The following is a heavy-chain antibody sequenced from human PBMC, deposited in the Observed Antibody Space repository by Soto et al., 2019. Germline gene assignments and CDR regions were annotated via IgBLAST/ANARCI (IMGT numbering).Heavy chain of an antibody. J-gene: IGHJ5*02. Sequence: EVQLLESGGDVVRPGGSLTLSCAASGFTFSNYAMGLGRQSPGKRLEWVAGVSRAGTYTFYADSVRGRFSISRDNSRDTVDLYMNDRRGDDTAVYFCVKYTVTEDLGESWGQGTLVSVSS. CDR1: GFTFSNYA. CDR3: VKYTVTEDLGES. D-gene: IGHD3-16*01. CDR2: VSRAGTYT. V-gene: IGHV3-23*01.